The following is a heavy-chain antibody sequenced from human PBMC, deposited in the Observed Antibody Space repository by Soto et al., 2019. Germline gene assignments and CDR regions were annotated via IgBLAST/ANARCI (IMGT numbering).Heavy chain of an antibody. CDR3: ARAASRSSSSYP. Sequence: SETLCLTCAVSGGSISSSSWWSWVRQPPGKGLEWIGEIYHSGSTNYNPSLKSRVTISVDKSKNQFSLKLSSVTAEDTAVYYCARAASRSSSSYPWGQGTLVTVSS. CDR1: GGSISSSSW. CDR2: IYHSGST. J-gene: IGHJ5*02. D-gene: IGHD6-6*01. V-gene: IGHV4-4*02.